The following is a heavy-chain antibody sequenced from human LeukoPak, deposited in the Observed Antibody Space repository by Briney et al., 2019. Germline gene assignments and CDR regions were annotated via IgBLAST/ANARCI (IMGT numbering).Heavy chain of an antibody. D-gene: IGHD6-13*01. V-gene: IGHV3-64*01. CDR1: GFTFSSYA. CDR3: ARSIAAAMNWFDP. CDR2: ISSNGGST. Sequence: PGGSLRPSCAASGFTFSSYAMHWVRQAPGKGLEYVSAISSNGGSTYYANSVKGRFTISRDNSKNTLYLQMGSLRAEDMAVYYCARSIAAAMNWFDPWGQGTLVTVSS. J-gene: IGHJ5*02.